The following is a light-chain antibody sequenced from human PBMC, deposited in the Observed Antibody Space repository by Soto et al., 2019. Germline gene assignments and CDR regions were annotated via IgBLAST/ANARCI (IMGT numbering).Light chain of an antibody. CDR2: DVS. V-gene: IGLV2-14*01. Sequence: QSALTQPASLSGSPGQSITISCTGTSSYVGGYTYVSWYQQHPCKATKLIIYDVSNRPSGVSNRFSGYTSGNSASLTNYGLQEEDEVESDCRSYTSRNTHLYDSGTGTQRNVL. CDR1: SSYVGGYTY. J-gene: IGLJ1*01. CDR3: RSYTSRNTHLYD.